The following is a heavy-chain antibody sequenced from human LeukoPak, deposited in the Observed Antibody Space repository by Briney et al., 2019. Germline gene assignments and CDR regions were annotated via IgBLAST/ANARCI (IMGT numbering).Heavy chain of an antibody. CDR1: GGSIDSYY. CDR2: IYYTGSN. V-gene: IGHV4-59*01. J-gene: IGHJ4*02. D-gene: IGHD2-2*01. CDR3: ARVYQSAEYYFDY. Sequence: SETLSLTCTVSGGSIDSYYWSWIRQPPGKGREWIGYIYYTGSNEYHPSRKSRVTISLDTSKNQFSLKLTSVTAADTAVYYCARVYQSAEYYFDYWGQGNLVSVSS.